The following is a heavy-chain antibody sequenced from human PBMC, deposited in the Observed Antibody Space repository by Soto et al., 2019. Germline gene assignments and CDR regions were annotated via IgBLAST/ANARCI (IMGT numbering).Heavy chain of an antibody. Sequence: QVQLVQSGAEVREPGASVKVSCKASGYSFTSLDINWVRQTAGQGLEWMGWMQPSTGRTGYAQKFQGRVTMTMDTAIKPAYIELTTLTSDDTAFYYCARGVSAGVDYWGQGTLVTVSS. D-gene: IGHD1-26*01. J-gene: IGHJ4*02. V-gene: IGHV1-8*01. CDR1: GYSFTSLD. CDR3: ARGVSAGVDY. CDR2: MQPSTGRT.